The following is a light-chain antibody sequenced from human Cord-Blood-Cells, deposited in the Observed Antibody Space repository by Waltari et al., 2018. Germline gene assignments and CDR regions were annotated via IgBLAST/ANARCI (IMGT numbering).Light chain of an antibody. J-gene: IGLJ2*01. Sequence: QSALTQPASVSGSPGPSITIPCTGTSSDVGRYNYVSWYQQHPGKAPKLMIYDVSNRPSGVSNRFSGPKSGNTASLTISGLQAEDEADYYCSSYTSSSTVVFGGGTKLTVL. V-gene: IGLV2-14*01. CDR1: SSDVGRYNY. CDR2: DVS. CDR3: SSYTSSSTVV.